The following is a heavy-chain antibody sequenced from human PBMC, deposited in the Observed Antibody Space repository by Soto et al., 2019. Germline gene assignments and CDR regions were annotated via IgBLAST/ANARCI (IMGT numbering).Heavy chain of an antibody. D-gene: IGHD3-22*01. CDR1: GGSVSNGSYY. CDR3: AREVRYDSSGFYYPQDFDY. J-gene: IGHJ4*02. Sequence: SETLSLTCTVSGGSVSNGSYYWSWIRQPPGKGLEWIGYIYYSGSTNYNPSLKSRVTISVDTSKNQFYLKLSPVTAADTAVYYCAREVRYDSSGFYYPQDFDYWGQGTLVTVSS. CDR2: IYYSGST. V-gene: IGHV4-61*01.